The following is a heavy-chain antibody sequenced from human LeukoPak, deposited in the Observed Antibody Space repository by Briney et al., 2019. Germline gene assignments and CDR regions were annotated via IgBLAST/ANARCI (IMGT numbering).Heavy chain of an antibody. CDR3: ARDQERKRWLQLSYSPGNFLGY. D-gene: IGHD5-24*01. J-gene: IGHJ4*02. V-gene: IGHV1-46*01. CDR2: INPSGGST. Sequence: ASVKVSCKASGGTFSSYAISWVRQAPGQGLEWMGIINPSGGSTSYAQKFQGRVTMTRDTSTSTVYMELSSLRSEDTAVYYCARDQERKRWLQLSYSPGNFLGYWGQGTLVTVSS. CDR1: GGTFSSYA.